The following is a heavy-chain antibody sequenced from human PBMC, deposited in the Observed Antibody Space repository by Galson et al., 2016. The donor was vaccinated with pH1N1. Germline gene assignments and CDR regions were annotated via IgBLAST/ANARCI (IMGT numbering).Heavy chain of an antibody. V-gene: IGHV2-70*20. CDR3: ARFTYGDYTTYFDY. D-gene: IGHD4-17*01. CDR1: GFSLSTSGMC. CDR2: IDWGDEK. Sequence: PALVKPTQTLTLTCTFSGFSLSTSGMCVSWVRQPPGKALEWLALIDWGDEKYYSTSLKTRLIISKDTSKNQVVLTMTNMDPVDTATYYCARFTYGDYTTYFDYWGQGTLVTVSS. J-gene: IGHJ4*02.